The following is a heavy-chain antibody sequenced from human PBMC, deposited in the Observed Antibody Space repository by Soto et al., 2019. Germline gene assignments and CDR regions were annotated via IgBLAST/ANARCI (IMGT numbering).Heavy chain of an antibody. V-gene: IGHV1-69*06. J-gene: IGHJ5*02. D-gene: IGHD6-13*01. CDR1: GGTFSSYA. CDR2: IIPLYGTV. CDR3: AFHSGSSRGYLTSLSGFDP. Sequence: QVLLLQSGAEVKKAGSSVRVSCKASGGTFSSYAISWVRQAPGQGLEWMGGIIPLYGTVTYAQNFRGRVTITADKSTTTAYMELSSLKSEDTAVYYWAFHSGSSRGYLTSLSGFDPWGQGTLVTVSA.